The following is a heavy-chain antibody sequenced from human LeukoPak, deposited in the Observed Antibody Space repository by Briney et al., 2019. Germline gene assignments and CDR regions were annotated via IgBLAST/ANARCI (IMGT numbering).Heavy chain of an antibody. CDR3: ATDRLSLVRGVLTHRSRSRGMDV. V-gene: IGHV1-18*01. CDR1: GYTVTGYG. D-gene: IGHD3-10*01. Sequence: ASLKVCSKASGYTVTGYGISCVRQAPGQGLEWRGWIGAYNGNTNFAQKRQGRVTMSTDPSTSTAYLELRSPRSDDPAVYYCATDRLSLVRGVLTHRSRSRGMDVWGQGGTVTVSS. J-gene: IGHJ6*02. CDR2: IGAYNGNT.